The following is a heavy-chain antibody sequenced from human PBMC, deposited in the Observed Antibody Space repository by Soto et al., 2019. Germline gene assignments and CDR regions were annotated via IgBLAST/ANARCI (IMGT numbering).Heavy chain of an antibody. D-gene: IGHD6-19*01. Sequence: SVKVSCKASGYTFTSYDINWVRQATAQGLEWMGGIIPIFGTANYAQKLQGRVTITANESTSTAYMELSSLRSEDTAVYYCARAGYSSGWYRQDFDYWGQGTLVTVSS. CDR3: ARAGYSSGWYRQDFDY. CDR1: GYTFTSYD. J-gene: IGHJ4*02. V-gene: IGHV1-69*13. CDR2: IIPIFGTA.